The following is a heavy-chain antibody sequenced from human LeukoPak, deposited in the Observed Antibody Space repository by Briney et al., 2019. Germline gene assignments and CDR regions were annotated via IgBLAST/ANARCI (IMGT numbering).Heavy chain of an antibody. CDR3: ARDTGY. D-gene: IGHD4-17*01. J-gene: IGHJ4*02. CDR1: GFTFSSYG. Sequence: GGSLRLSCAASGFTFSSYGMHWVRQAPGKGLEWVAVISYDGSNKYYADSVKGRFTISRDNSKNTLYLQMNSLRAEDTAVYYCARDTGYWGQGTLVTVSS. CDR2: ISYDGSNK. V-gene: IGHV3-30*03.